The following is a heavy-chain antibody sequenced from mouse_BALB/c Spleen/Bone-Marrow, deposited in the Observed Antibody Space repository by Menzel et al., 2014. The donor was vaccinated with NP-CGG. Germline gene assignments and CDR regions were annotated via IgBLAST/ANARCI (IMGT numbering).Heavy chain of an antibody. Sequence: EVQLQQSGAELVKPGVSVRLSCTASGFNIKDIYIHWMKQRPEQGLEWIGRIDPANGYTKFDPKFQDKATITADTSSNTANLQLGSLTSEDTAVYYCASSGTGGYFDCWGQGTTLTVSS. J-gene: IGHJ2*01. CDR1: GFNIKDIY. D-gene: IGHD3-3*01. CDR3: ASSGTGGYFDC. CDR2: IDPANGYT. V-gene: IGHV14-3*02.